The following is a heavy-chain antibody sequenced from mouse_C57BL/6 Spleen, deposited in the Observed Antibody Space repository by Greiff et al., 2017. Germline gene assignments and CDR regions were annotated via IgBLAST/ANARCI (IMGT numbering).Heavy chain of an antibody. Sequence: VQLQQSGAELVRPGASVKLSCTASGFNIKDYYMHWVKQRPEQGLEWIGRIDPEDGDTEYAPKFQGKATMPADTSSNTAYLQLSSLTSEDTAVYYCTCYYDYDMFAYWGQGTLVTVSA. D-gene: IGHD2-4*01. J-gene: IGHJ3*01. CDR3: TCYYDYDMFAY. V-gene: IGHV14-1*01. CDR2: IDPEDGDT. CDR1: GFNIKDYY.